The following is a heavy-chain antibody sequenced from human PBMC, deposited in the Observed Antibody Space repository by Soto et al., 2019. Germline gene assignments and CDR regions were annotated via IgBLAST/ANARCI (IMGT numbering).Heavy chain of an antibody. D-gene: IGHD3-22*01. CDR1: GGSISSGGYY. CDR3: ASAPYDSSGYLLGYYYYGMDV. V-gene: IGHV4-31*03. J-gene: IGHJ6*02. CDR2: IYYSGST. Sequence: SEILSLTCTVSGGSISSGGYYWSWIRQHPGKGLEWIGYIYYSGSTYYNPSLKSRVTISVDTSKNQFSLKLSSVTAADTAVYYCASAPYDSSGYLLGYYYYGMDVWGQGTTVTVSS.